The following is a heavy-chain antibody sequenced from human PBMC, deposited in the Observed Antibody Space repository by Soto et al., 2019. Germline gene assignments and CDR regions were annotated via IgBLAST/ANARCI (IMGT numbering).Heavy chain of an antibody. J-gene: IGHJ5*02. CDR2: IDTSGHT. Sequence: EVQLVESGGGLVQPGGSLRLSCAASGFTFNDYHMHWVRQAAGKGLEWVSAIDTSGHTFYLGSVRGRFTVSRDDPRSSFYLQMSNLRPEDTAVYYCARLEIIGVNFFEHWGRGVLVTVSS. CDR3: ARLEIIGVNFFEH. D-gene: IGHD3-10*01. V-gene: IGHV3-13*01. CDR1: GFTFNDYH.